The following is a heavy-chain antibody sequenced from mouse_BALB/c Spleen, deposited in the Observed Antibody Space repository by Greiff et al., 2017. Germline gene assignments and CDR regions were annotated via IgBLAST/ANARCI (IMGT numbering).Heavy chain of an antibody. V-gene: IGHV5-9-4*01. Sequence: EVKVVESGGGLVKPGGSLKLSCAASGFTFSSYAMSWVRQSPEKRLEWVAEISSGGSYTYYPDTVTGRFTISRDNAKNTLYLEMSSLRSEDTAMYYCARPYYYAMDYWGQGTSVTVSS. CDR1: GFTFSSYA. J-gene: IGHJ4*01. CDR3: ARPYYYAMDY. CDR2: ISSGGSYT.